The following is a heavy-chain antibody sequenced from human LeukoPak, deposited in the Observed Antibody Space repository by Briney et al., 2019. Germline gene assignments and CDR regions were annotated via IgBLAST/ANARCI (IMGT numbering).Heavy chain of an antibody. J-gene: IGHJ4*02. D-gene: IGHD6-13*01. Sequence: SETLSLTCAVYGGSFSGYYWSWIRQPPGKGLEWIGEINHSGSTNYNPSLKSRDTISVDTSKNQFSLKLSSVTAADTAVYYCARGRAAAGYYWGQGTLVTVSS. CDR3: ARGRAAAGYY. V-gene: IGHV4-34*01. CDR2: INHSGST. CDR1: GGSFSGYY.